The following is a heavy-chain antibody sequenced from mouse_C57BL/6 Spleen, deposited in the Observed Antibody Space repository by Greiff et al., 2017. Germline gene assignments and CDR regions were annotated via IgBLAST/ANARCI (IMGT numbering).Heavy chain of an antibody. CDR2: IDPSDSDT. D-gene: IGHD1-3*01. J-gene: IGHJ4*01. CDR1: GYTFTSYW. CDR3: AITHYYAMDY. V-gene: IGHV1-50*01. Sequence: QVQLQQPGAELVQPGASVKLSCKASGYTFTSYWLQWVKQRPGQGLEWIGEIDPSDSDTNYNQKFKGKATLTVDTSSSTAYMQLSSLTSEDSAVYYCAITHYYAMDYWGQGTSVTVSS.